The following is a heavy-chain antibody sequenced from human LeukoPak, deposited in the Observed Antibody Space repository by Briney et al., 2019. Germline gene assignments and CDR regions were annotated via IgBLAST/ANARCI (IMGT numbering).Heavy chain of an antibody. V-gene: IGHV3-30*18. CDR1: GFTVSTNY. D-gene: IGHD2-21*02. J-gene: IGHJ3*02. CDR3: AKDMFPEIVGVTNDAFYI. Sequence: PGGSLRLSCAAYGFTVSTNYMSWVRQAPGKGLEWVAVISYDGSNKYYADSVKGRFTISRDNSKNTLYLQMNSLRTEDTAVYYWAKDMFPEIVGVTNDAFYISGQGTMVTASS. CDR2: ISYDGSNK.